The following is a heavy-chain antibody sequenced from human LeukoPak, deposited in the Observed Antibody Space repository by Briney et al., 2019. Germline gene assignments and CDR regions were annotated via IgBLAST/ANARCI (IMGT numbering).Heavy chain of an antibody. V-gene: IGHV4-61*02. D-gene: IGHD2-2*01. J-gene: IGHJ6*02. CDR1: GGSISSGGYY. Sequence: PSETLSLTCTVSGGSISSGGYYWSWIRQPAGKGLEWIGRIYTSGSTNYNPSLKSRVTMSVDTSKNQFSLKLSSVTAADTAVYYCARVGGGCDCSSTSCCYYYGMDVWGQGTTVTVSS. CDR2: IYTSGST. CDR3: ARVGGGCDCSSTSCCYYYGMDV.